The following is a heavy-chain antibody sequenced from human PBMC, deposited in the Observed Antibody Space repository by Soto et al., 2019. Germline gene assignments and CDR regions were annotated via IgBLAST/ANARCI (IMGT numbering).Heavy chain of an antibody. CDR3: ARLGGSGSYTVDY. CDR1: GFNFKNYG. CDR2: IWYDGNNK. V-gene: IGHV3-33*01. D-gene: IGHD3-10*01. J-gene: IGHJ4*02. Sequence: QVQLVESGGGVVQPGRSLRLSCAASGFNFKNYGIHWVRQAPGKGLEWVALIWYDGNNKYYADSVKGRFTISRDNSKNIAYLQMYSLRAEDTDVYYCARLGGSGSYTVDYWGQGTLGTVSS.